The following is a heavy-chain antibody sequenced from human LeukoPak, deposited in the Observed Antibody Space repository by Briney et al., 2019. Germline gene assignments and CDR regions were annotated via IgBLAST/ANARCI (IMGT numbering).Heavy chain of an antibody. CDR1: GFTFSACE. Sequence: GSLRLSCAISGFTFSACELTWVRQAPGKGLEWVSYISRSGSTRYYADSVKGRFTISRDNAKNSLYLQMNSLRAEDTAVYYCARVATMVRVPLDALDIWGQGTMVSVSA. CDR3: ARVATMVRVPLDALDI. J-gene: IGHJ3*02. V-gene: IGHV3-48*03. CDR2: ISRSGSTR. D-gene: IGHD3-10*01.